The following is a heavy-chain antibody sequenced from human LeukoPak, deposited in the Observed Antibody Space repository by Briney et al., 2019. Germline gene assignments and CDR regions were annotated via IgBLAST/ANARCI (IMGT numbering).Heavy chain of an antibody. D-gene: IGHD3-10*01. CDR3: ARVYYGSGSYPGDFDY. CDR1: GFTFSDYY. Sequence: GGSLRLSCTASGFTFSDYYMSWIRQAPGKGLEWVSYISSSSSTIYYADSVKGRFTISRDNAKNSLYLQMNSLRAEDTAVYYCARVYYGSGSYPGDFDYWGQGTLVTVSS. J-gene: IGHJ4*02. CDR2: ISSSSSTI. V-gene: IGHV3-11*04.